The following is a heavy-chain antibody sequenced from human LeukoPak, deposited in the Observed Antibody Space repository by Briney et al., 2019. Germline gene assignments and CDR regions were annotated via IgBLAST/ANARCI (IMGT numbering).Heavy chain of an antibody. V-gene: IGHV3-21*01. J-gene: IGHJ4*02. CDR1: GFTFSSYN. CDR2: IVGSGISI. D-gene: IGHD3-10*01. CDR3: ARAYYFDSRNYYNPTSSFDY. Sequence: GGSLRLSCAASGFTFSSYNMHWVRQAPGKGLEWVSSIVGSGISIYYADSVKGRFTISRDNAKNSLSLQMSSLRAEDTAVYYCARAYYFDSRNYYNPTSSFDYWGQGTLVTVSS.